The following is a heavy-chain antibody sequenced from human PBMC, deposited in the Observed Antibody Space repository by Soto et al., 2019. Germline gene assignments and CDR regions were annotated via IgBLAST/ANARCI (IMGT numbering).Heavy chain of an antibody. J-gene: IGHJ6*02. CDR3: ARHGLGMVRGVGYYYYGMDV. CDR1: GGSISSSSYY. D-gene: IGHD3-10*01. Sequence: SETLSLTCTVSGGSISSSSYYWGWIRQPPGKGLEWIGSIYYSGSTYYNPSLKSRATISVDTSKNQFSLKLSSVTAADTAVYYCARHGLGMVRGVGYYYYGMDVWGQGTTVTVSS. V-gene: IGHV4-39*01. CDR2: IYYSGST.